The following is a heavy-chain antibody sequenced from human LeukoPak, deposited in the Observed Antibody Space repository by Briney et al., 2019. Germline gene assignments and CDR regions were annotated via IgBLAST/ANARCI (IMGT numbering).Heavy chain of an antibody. J-gene: IGHJ3*02. Sequence: ASVKVSCKVSGYTLTELSMHWVRQAPGQGLEWMGIINPSGGSTSYAQKFQGRVTMTRDTSTSTVYMELSSLRSEDTAVYYCARGIQLWLAFSSFDIWGQGTMVTVSS. V-gene: IGHV1-46*01. CDR1: GYTLTELS. D-gene: IGHD5-18*01. CDR2: INPSGGST. CDR3: ARGIQLWLAFSSFDI.